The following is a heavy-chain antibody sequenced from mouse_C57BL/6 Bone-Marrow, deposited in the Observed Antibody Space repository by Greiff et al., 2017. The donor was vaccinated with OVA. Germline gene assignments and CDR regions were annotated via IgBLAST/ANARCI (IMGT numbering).Heavy chain of an antibody. CDR3: ARPFITTVVRYAMDY. CDR2: ISSGSSTI. Sequence: EVQLKESGGGLVKPGGSLKLSCAASGFTFSDYGMHWVRQAPEKGLEWVAYISSGSSTIYYADTVKGRFTISRDNAKNTLFLQMTSLRSEDTAMYYCARPFITTVVRYAMDYWGQGTSVTVSS. CDR1: GFTFSDYG. D-gene: IGHD1-1*01. V-gene: IGHV5-17*01. J-gene: IGHJ4*01.